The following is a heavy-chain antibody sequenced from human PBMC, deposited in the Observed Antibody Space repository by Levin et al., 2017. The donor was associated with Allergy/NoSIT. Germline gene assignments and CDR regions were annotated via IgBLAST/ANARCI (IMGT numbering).Heavy chain of an antibody. CDR2: IYWNSAII. CDR3: VKDLGYTYDYALDF. D-gene: IGHD5-18*01. V-gene: IGHV3-9*01. CDR1: GFPFDEYA. J-gene: IGHJ4*02. Sequence: PGGSLRLSCAASGFPFDEYAMHWVRQAPGKGLQWVSTIYWNSAIIAYADSVKGRFTISRDNAKRSLYLQMNSLRAEDTAFYYCVKDLGYTYDYALDFWGQGTLVTVSS.